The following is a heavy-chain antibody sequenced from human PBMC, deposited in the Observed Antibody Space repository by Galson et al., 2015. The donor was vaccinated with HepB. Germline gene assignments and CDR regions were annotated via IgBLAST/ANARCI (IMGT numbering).Heavy chain of an antibody. CDR3: ARHPGRGSVGYAFDL. J-gene: IGHJ4*02. CDR2: IYYNGDT. D-gene: IGHD2-2*01. CDR1: HGSINNYY. V-gene: IGHV4-59*08. Sequence: ETLSLTCSVSHGSINNYYWSWIRQSPGNRLEWIGYIYYNGDTTYNPSLGYRVGMSVDTSVNQVSLWLTSVTAADTAVYYCARHPGRGSVGYAFDLWGQGTLVAVSA.